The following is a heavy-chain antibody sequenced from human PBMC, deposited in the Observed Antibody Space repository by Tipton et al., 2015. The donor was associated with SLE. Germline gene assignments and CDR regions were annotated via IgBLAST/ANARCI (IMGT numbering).Heavy chain of an antibody. CDR2: INHSGST. D-gene: IGHD2-2*01. CDR1: GGSISSSSYY. V-gene: IGHV4-39*07. CDR3: ASQYCSSTSCPNWFDP. J-gene: IGHJ5*02. Sequence: TLSLTCTVSGGSISSSSYYWGWIRQPPGKGLEWIGEINHSGSTNYNPSLKSRVTISVDTSKNQFSLKLSSVTAADTAVYYCASQYCSSTSCPNWFDPWGQGTLVTVSS.